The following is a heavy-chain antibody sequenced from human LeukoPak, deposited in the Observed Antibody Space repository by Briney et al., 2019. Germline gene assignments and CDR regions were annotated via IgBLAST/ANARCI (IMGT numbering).Heavy chain of an antibody. CDR3: ARCDFWSGYRPFEGMDV. CDR1: GFTFSSYA. J-gene: IGHJ6*02. D-gene: IGHD3-3*01. V-gene: IGHV3-30-3*01. Sequence: PGGSLRLSCAASGFTFSSYAMHWVRQAPGKGLEWVAVISYDGSNKYYADSVKGRFTISRDNSKNTLYLQMNSLRAEDTAVYYCARCDFWSGYRPFEGMDVWGQGTTVTVSS. CDR2: ISYDGSNK.